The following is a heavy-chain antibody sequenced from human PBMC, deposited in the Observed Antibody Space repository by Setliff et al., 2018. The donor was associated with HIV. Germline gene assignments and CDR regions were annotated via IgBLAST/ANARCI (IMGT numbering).Heavy chain of an antibody. CDR3: ARNRVPSSL. CDR2: VYYTGST. V-gene: IGHV4-59*01. CDR1: GGSFSGYY. Sequence: SETLSLTCAAYGGSFSGYYWSWIRQPPGKGLEWIGSVYYTGSTDYNPSLMSRVTISLDTPKNQFSLKLNSVIAADTAVYYCARNRVPSSLWGQGTLVTVSS. J-gene: IGHJ4*02. D-gene: IGHD3-10*01.